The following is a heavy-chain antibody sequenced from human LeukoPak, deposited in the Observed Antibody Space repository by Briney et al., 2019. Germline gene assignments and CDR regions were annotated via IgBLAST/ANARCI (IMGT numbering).Heavy chain of an antibody. Sequence: PGGSLRLSCAASGFTFSSYSMNWVRQAPGKGLEWVSSISSSSSYIYYADSVKGRFTISRDNAKNSLYLQMNSLRAEDTAVYYCARQRLRLRLDAFDYWGQGTLVTVSS. CDR2: ISSSSSYI. CDR3: ARQRLRLRLDAFDY. J-gene: IGHJ4*02. CDR1: GFTFSSYS. V-gene: IGHV3-21*01. D-gene: IGHD5-12*01.